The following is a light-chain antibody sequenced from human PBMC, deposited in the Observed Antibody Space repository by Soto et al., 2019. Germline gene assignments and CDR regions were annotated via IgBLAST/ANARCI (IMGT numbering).Light chain of an antibody. CDR3: QQYGSSPT. J-gene: IGKJ1*01. V-gene: IGKV3-15*01. CDR1: QSVSSN. Sequence: EMVLTQSPGTLSLSPGDRATLSCRASQSVSSNLAWYQQKVGQAPRLLIYAASTRATGIPARFSGSESGTEFTLTISSLQSEDFAVYYCQQYGSSPTFGQGTKVDIK. CDR2: AAS.